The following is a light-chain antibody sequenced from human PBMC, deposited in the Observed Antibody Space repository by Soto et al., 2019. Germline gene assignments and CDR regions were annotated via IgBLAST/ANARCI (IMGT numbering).Light chain of an antibody. CDR3: QQSYSIPWT. V-gene: IGKV1-39*01. Sequence: IQMTQSPSSLSASVGDRVTITCRASHYISNYLNWYQQKPGKAPKLLIYAASSLQSGVPSRFSGSGSGTDFTLTISSLQPEDFATYYCQQSYSIPWTFGQGTMVDVK. CDR2: AAS. J-gene: IGKJ1*01. CDR1: HYISNY.